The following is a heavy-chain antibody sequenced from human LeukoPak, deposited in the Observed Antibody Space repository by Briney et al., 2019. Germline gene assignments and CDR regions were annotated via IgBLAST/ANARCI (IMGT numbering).Heavy chain of an antibody. CDR3: MKALFGVVSHSMDV. CDR1: GFAYSRIV. V-gene: IGHV3-23*01. J-gene: IGHJ6*01. Sequence: GRPLRLSCAASGFAYSRIVMSWVRKAPGKGLDWVSSISDRGNSTYYADSVRGRVTLSRDNFMYTLFLQMYSMRAEETAVYYSMKALFGVVSHSMDVWGQGNTVNVAS. D-gene: IGHD3-3*01. CDR2: ISDRGNST.